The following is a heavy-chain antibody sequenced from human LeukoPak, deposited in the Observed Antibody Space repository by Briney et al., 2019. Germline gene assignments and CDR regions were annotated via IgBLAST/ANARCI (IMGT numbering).Heavy chain of an antibody. D-gene: IGHD3-22*01. J-gene: IGHJ4*02. CDR2: IYYSGST. Sequence: SETLSLTCTVSGGSISSYYWSWIRQPPGKGLEWIGYIYYSGSTNHNPSLKSRVTISVDTSKNQFSLKLSSVTAADTAVYYCARQGTDYYDSSGYYYVWGQGTLVTVSS. CDR3: ARQGTDYYDSSGYYYV. CDR1: GGSISSYY. V-gene: IGHV4-59*08.